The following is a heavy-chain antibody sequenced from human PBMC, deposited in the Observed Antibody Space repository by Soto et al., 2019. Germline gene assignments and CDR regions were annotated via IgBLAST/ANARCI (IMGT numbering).Heavy chain of an antibody. Sequence: QVQLQESGPGLVKPSQTLSLTCTVSGGSISSGAFYWSWIRPHPGKGLEWVGYMYYTGRTYYNPTLTSRVIISGDTSKNQFSLNLTSVTAAATAVYYCAMRRAFSNCDSGAAAFDIWGQGTVVTGAS. J-gene: IGHJ3*02. V-gene: IGHV4-31*03. CDR1: GGSISSGAFY. D-gene: IGHD4-17*01. CDR3: AMRRAFSNCDSGAAAFDI. CDR2: MYYTGRT.